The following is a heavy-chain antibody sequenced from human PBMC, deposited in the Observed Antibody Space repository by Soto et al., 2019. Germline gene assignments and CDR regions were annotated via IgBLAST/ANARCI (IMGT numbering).Heavy chain of an antibody. J-gene: IGHJ4*02. Sequence: QVQLVQSGAEVKEPGSAVKVSCKAPADSFSSYGISWVRQAPGQGLEWMGGIIPIFGTTNYAEKFQGRVTINADESTNTDYMELSSLRSEDTALYYCARVFPDGWVEPGVVRGYLDTWGRGTLVTVSS. CDR3: ARVFPDGWVEPGVVRGYLDT. V-gene: IGHV1-69*01. D-gene: IGHD3-3*01. CDR1: ADSFSSYG. CDR2: IIPIFGTT.